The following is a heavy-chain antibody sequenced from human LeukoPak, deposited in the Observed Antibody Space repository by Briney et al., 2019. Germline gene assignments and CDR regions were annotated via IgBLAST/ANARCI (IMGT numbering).Heavy chain of an antibody. V-gene: IGHV3-11*01. CDR1: GFTFSDYY. Sequence: GGSLRLSCAASGFTFSDYYMSWVRQAPGKGVGWVSYISTTGTTIFYADSVKGRFSISRDNAQNSLYLEMNNLRAEDAAVYYCAWCRGGSGPFLTLDYWGHGTLLTVAS. J-gene: IGHJ4*01. D-gene: IGHD3-10*01. CDR3: AWCRGGSGPFLTLDY. CDR2: ISTTGTTI.